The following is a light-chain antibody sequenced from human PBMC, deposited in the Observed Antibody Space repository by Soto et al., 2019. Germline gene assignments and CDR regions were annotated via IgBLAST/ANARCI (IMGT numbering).Light chain of an antibody. V-gene: IGKV3-11*01. Sequence: EIVLTQSPATLSFSPGERATVSCRASQSVSSYLAWYQQKPGQAPRLLIYDASNRATGIPARFSGSGSGTEFTLTISSLQSEDFAVYYCEQYNNWPITFGQGTRLEIK. CDR3: EQYNNWPIT. CDR2: DAS. CDR1: QSVSSY. J-gene: IGKJ5*01.